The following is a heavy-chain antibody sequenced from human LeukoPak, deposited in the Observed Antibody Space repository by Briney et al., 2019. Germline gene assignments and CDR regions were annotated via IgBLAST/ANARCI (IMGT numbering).Heavy chain of an antibody. CDR2: IKSDGST. J-gene: IGHJ1*01. V-gene: IGHV3-74*01. CDR1: GFTFSTYW. Sequence: GASLRLSCAASGFTFSTYWMHWVRQPPGKGLVWVSRIKSDGSTNYAESVKGRFTISRDNAKNTVSLQMDSLRPEDTGVYYCARAPSEIGGYYPEYFRHWGQGTLVTVSS. D-gene: IGHD3-22*01. CDR3: ARAPSEIGGYYPEYFRH.